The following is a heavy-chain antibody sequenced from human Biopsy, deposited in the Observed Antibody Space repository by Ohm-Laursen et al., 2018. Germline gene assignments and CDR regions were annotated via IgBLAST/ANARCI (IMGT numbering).Heavy chain of an antibody. J-gene: IGHJ4*02. CDR1: GVSINTGGYY. D-gene: IGHD3-16*01. CDR3: TRAGGGKIYGL. Sequence: SETLSLTCTVSGVSINTGGYYWTWIRQHPGTGLERIGYIHYSRNTLYNPSLKSRLTISVDTSRNQFPLKLTSVTAADTALYYCTRAGGGKIYGLWGQGTLVTVSS. CDR2: IHYSRNT. V-gene: IGHV4-31*03.